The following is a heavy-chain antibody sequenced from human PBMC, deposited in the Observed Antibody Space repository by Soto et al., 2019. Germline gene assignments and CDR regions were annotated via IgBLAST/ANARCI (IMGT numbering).Heavy chain of an antibody. CDR3: AKDRATYYYDSSDYFYYFGMDL. CDR2: ISYDGTKK. D-gene: IGHD3-22*01. CDR1: GFIFSDYG. J-gene: IGHJ6*02. Sequence: GGSLRLSCEASGFIFSDYGMHWVRQAPGKGLEWVALISYDGTKKDYADSVRGRFTISRDDSKNTLYLQMNNLRAEDTALYYCAKDRATYYYDSSDYFYYFGMDLWGQGTTVTVSS. V-gene: IGHV3-30*18.